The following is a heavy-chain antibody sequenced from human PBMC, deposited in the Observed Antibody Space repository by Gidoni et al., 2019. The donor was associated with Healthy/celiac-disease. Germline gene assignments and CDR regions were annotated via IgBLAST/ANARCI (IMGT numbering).Heavy chain of an antibody. Sequence: QLQLQESGPGLVKPSETLSLTCTVSGGSISSSSYYWGWIRQPPGKGLEWIGSIYYSGSTYYNPSLKSRVTISVDTSKNQFSLKLSSVTAADTAVYYCARDREDTMVRGSETFDYWGQGTLVTVSS. D-gene: IGHD3-10*01. V-gene: IGHV4-39*07. CDR1: GGSISSSSYY. J-gene: IGHJ4*02. CDR2: IYYSGST. CDR3: ARDREDTMVRGSETFDY.